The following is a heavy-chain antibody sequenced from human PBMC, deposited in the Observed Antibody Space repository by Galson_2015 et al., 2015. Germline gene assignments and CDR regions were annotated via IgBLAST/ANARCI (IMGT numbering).Heavy chain of an antibody. V-gene: IGHV3-53*01. D-gene: IGHD1-7*01. CDR2: IYSGGST. CDR3: ARDGDWNYEEDYYGMDV. Sequence: LRLSCAASGFTVSSNYMSWVRQAPGKGLEWVSVIYSGGSTYYADSVKGRFTISRDNSKNTLYLQMNSLRAEDTAVYYCARDGDWNYEEDYYGMDVWGQGTTVTVSS. CDR1: GFTVSSNY. J-gene: IGHJ6*02.